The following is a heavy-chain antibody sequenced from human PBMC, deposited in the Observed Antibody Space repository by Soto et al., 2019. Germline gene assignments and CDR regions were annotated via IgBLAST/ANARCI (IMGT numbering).Heavy chain of an antibody. V-gene: IGHV1-69*13. D-gene: IGHD2-2*03. Sequence: GASVKVSCKASGGTFSSYAIRWVRQAPGQGLEWMGGIIPIFGTANYAQKFQGRVTITADESTSTAYMELSSLRSEDTAVYYCARVVGEVGYCSSTSCLGFDPWGQGTLVTVSS. CDR1: GGTFSSYA. CDR3: ARVVGEVGYCSSTSCLGFDP. J-gene: IGHJ5*02. CDR2: IIPIFGTA.